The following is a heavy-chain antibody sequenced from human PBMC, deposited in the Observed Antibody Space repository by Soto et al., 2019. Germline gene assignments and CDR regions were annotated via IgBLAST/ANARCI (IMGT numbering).Heavy chain of an antibody. CDR1: GGSISSGGYY. Sequence: QVQLPESGPGLVKPSQTLSLTCTVSGGSISSGGYYWSWIRQHPGKGLESIGYIYYSGSTYYNPSLKRRVTISGDTSKNQFSLKLGSVTAADTAAYYCARDRSPAMPWGAFHIWGQATMVT. J-gene: IGHJ3*02. V-gene: IGHV4-31*03. CDR2: IYYSGST. D-gene: IGHD3-16*01. CDR3: ARDRSPAMPWGAFHI.